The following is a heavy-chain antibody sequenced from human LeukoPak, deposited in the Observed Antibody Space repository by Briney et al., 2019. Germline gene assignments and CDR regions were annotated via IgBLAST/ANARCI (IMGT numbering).Heavy chain of an antibody. CDR2: MHEDRREI. CDR3: VRGGATRGRFEN. CDR1: GFPFDVQT. J-gene: IGHJ4*02. D-gene: IGHD1-26*01. Sequence: GGSLRLSCVASGFPFDVQTMSWVRQAPGKGLDWVASMHEDRREIHYVDSARGRFTISRDNPKNSLYLQLSYLRVEDTAVYYCVRGGATRGRFENWGQGTLVTVSS. V-gene: IGHV3-7*01.